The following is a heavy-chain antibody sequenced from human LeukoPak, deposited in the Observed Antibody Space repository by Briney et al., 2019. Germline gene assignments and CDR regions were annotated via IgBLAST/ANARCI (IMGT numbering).Heavy chain of an antibody. D-gene: IGHD5-18*01. CDR3: SRLRGYSYGYADY. J-gene: IGHJ4*02. CDR2: ISTSGNTL. CDR1: GFTFSSYS. Sequence: GGSLRLSCAASGFTFSSYSLNWVRQAPGKGLEWISYISTSGNTLDYADSVKGRFTISRDNAKNSLYLRMNSLRAEDTAVYYCSRLRGYSYGYADYWGQGTLVTVSS. V-gene: IGHV3-48*03.